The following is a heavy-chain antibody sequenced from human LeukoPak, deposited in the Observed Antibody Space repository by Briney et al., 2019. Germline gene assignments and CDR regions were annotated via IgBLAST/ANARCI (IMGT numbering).Heavy chain of an antibody. J-gene: IGHJ6*03. V-gene: IGHV3-23*01. CDR2: INDRGIAT. CDR3: AKGLKTAVGPYKGYHYYMDV. CDR1: GFTFSNYA. D-gene: IGHD5-18*01. Sequence: EGSLRLSCAASGFTFSNYAMSWVRQAPGKGLEWVSTINDRGIATYYADSVKGRFTISRDNSKNTLSLQVSSLRVEDTAIYYCAKGLKTAVGPYKGYHYYMDVWGKGTTVTVSS.